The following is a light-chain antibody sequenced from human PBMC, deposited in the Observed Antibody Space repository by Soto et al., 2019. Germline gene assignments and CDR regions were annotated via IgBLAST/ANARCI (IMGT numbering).Light chain of an antibody. J-gene: IGKJ4*01. CDR1: QTVRNNY. CDR3: QQFSSYPLT. V-gene: IGKV3-20*01. Sequence: EYVLTQSPGTLSLSPGERATLSCRASQTVRNNYSARYQQKPGQAPRLLIYDAFSRATGIQDRFSGGGSGTDFTLTISRLEHEAFAVYYCQQFSSYPLTFGGGTKVEIK. CDR2: DAF.